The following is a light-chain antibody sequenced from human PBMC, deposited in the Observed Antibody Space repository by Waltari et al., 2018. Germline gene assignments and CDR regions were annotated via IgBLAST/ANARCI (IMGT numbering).Light chain of an antibody. J-gene: IGLJ2*01. Sequence: WTQQSPGKAPKLMIYDVSNRPSGVSNRFSGSKSGNTASLTISGLQAEDEADYYCSSYTTSSTLGFGGGTKLTVL. V-gene: IGLV2-14*03. CDR2: DVS. CDR3: SSYTTSSTLG.